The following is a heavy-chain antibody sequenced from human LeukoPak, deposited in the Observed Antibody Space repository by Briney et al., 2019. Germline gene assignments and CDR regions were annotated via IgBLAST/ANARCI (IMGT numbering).Heavy chain of an antibody. V-gene: IGHV1-2*02. Sequence: ASVKVSCKASGYTFTGYYMHWVRQAPGQGLEWMGWINPNSGGTNYAQKFQGRVTMTRDTSISTAYMELSRLRSDDTAVYYCARPGFDYGGLSVDYWGQGTLVTVSS. CDR1: GYTFTGYY. CDR2: INPNSGGT. CDR3: ARPGFDYGGLSVDY. D-gene: IGHD4-23*01. J-gene: IGHJ4*02.